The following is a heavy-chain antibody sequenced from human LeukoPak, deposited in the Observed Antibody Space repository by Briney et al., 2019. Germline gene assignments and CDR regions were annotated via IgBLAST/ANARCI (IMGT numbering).Heavy chain of an antibody. V-gene: IGHV1-69*05. CDR2: IIPIFHTT. CDR1: GGIFSSYA. D-gene: IGHD2-21*02. Sequence: SVKVSCKASGGIFSSYAINWVRQAPGQGLEWMGGIIPIFHTTDYAQKFQGRVTITTDESTSTAYMELSSLRSEDTAVYYCAGLDCGGDCYPDYWGQGTLVTVSS. J-gene: IGHJ4*02. CDR3: AGLDCGGDCYPDY.